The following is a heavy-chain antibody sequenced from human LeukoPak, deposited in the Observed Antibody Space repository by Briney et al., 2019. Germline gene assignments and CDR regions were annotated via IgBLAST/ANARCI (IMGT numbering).Heavy chain of an antibody. J-gene: IGHJ4*02. CDR1: GFTFSSSS. D-gene: IGHD3-22*01. CDR2: ISIGSTYI. Sequence: PGGSLRLSCAASGFTFSSSSMNWVRQAPGKGLEWVSSISIGSTYIYYADSVKGRFTISRENAKNSLYVQMNSLRAEDTAVYYCARPAGGYYDSSGYPIDYWGQGTLVTVSS. CDR3: ARPAGGYYDSSGYPIDY. V-gene: IGHV3-21*01.